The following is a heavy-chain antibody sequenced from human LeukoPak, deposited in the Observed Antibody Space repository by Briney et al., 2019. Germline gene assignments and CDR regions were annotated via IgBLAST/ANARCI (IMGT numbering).Heavy chain of an antibody. Sequence: GGSLRLSCVASGFSFTNYWMSWVRQAPGKGLEWVANIKNDGSAKYYVESVKGRFTISRDNAKNSLYLLMNSLRAEDTAVYYCARVPGHDSHDWVSQFDCWGQGTLVTVSS. J-gene: IGHJ4*02. V-gene: IGHV3-7*01. CDR2: IKNDGSAK. CDR1: GFSFTNYW. D-gene: IGHD5-12*01. CDR3: ARVPGHDSHDWVSQFDC.